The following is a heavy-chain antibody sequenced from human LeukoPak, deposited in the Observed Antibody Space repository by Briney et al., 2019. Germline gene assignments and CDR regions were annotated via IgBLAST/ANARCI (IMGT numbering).Heavy chain of an antibody. J-gene: IGHJ4*02. CDR2: IETKTDGGTT. CDR3: TTVERWLLRSSPY. CDR1: GSTFSNAW. Sequence: GGSLRLSCAASGSTFSNAWMTWVRQAPGKGLEWVGRIETKTDGGTTDYAAPVKGRFTISRDDSKNTLYLQMNSLKTDDTAVYYCTTVERWLLRSSPYWGQGSPVTVSS. D-gene: IGHD5-24*01. V-gene: IGHV3-15*04.